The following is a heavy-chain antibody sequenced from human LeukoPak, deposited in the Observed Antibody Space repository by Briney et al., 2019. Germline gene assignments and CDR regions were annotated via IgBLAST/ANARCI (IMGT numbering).Heavy chain of an antibody. D-gene: IGHD1-26*01. J-gene: IGHJ4*02. CDR3: ARDSRGDILGATSLFDY. Sequence: SETLSLTCTVSGGSISSSNYYWGWIRQPPGKGLEWIASIHYSETTYYNPSLKSRVTISVDTSKNQFSLKLSSVTAADTAVHYCARDSRGDILGATSLFDYWGQGTLVTVSS. V-gene: IGHV4-39*07. CDR1: GGSISSSNYY. CDR2: IHYSETT.